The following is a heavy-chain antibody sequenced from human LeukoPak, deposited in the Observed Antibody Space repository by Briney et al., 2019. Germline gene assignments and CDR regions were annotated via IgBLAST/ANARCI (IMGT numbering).Heavy chain of an antibody. J-gene: IGHJ4*02. CDR3: ARGNFTVVTPSVDAVDY. CDR2: IYYSGST. CDR1: GGSISSGGYS. D-gene: IGHD4-23*01. V-gene: IGHV4-31*03. Sequence: SETLSLTCTVSGGSISSGGYSWSWIRQHPGKGLEWIGYIYYSGSTYYNPSLMSRVTISVDTSKNQFSLKLSSVTAADTAVYYCARGNFTVVTPSVDAVDYWGQGTLVTVSS.